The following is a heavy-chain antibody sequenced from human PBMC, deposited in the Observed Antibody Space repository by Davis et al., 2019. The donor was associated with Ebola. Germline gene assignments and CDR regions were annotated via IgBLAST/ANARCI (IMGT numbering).Heavy chain of an antibody. CDR3: VRLESQRSGRLDS. V-gene: IGHV3-74*01. Sequence: HTGGSLRLSCAASGFTFTNHWMNWVRQGPGKGLVWVSRINAAGTYTNYADSVKGRFTISRDNAKNTLYLHMDSLRVEDTAVYYCVRLESQRSGRLDSWGQGTLVTVSS. CDR1: GFTFTNHW. D-gene: IGHD3-3*01. CDR2: INAAGTYT. J-gene: IGHJ5*01.